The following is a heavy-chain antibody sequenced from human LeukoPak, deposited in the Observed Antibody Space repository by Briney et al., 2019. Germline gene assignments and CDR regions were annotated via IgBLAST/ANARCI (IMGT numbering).Heavy chain of an antibody. V-gene: IGHV4-34*01. J-gene: IGHJ4*02. CDR3: ARGLRRGRSGGSCYWYY. Sequence: SETLSLTCAVYGGSFSGYYWSWIRQPPGKGLEWIGEINHSGSTNYNPSLKSRVTISVDTSKNQFSLKLSSVTAADTAVYYCARGLRRGRSGGSCYWYYWGQGTLVTVSS. CDR2: INHSGST. CDR1: GGSFSGYY. D-gene: IGHD2-15*01.